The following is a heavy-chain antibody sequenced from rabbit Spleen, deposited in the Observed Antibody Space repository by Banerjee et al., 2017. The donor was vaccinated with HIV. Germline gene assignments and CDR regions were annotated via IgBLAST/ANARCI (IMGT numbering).Heavy chain of an antibody. J-gene: IGHJ6*01. Sequence: QEQLVESGGGLVQPGASLTLTCTSSGVSFRFSSYMCWVRQAPGKGLEWIACIDTGSSGFTYYATWAKGRFTISKTSSTTVTLQVTRLTAADTATYFCARDTSSSFSSYGMDLWGPGTLVTVS. CDR1: GVSFRFSSY. D-gene: IGHD1-1*01. V-gene: IGHV1S45*01. CDR3: ARDTSSSFSSYGMDL. CDR2: IDTGSSGFT.